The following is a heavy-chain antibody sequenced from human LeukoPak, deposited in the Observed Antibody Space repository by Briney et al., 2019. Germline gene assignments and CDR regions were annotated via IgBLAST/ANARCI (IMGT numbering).Heavy chain of an antibody. CDR1: GYPFSASG. J-gene: IGHJ4*02. V-gene: IGHV1-18*01. CDR2: VDANDGDT. CDR3: ARGGADNNLLDF. D-gene: IGHD1-26*01. Sequence: ASVKVSYKTSGYPFSASGLTWMRQSPGQRLEWMGWVDANDGDTSYAQNFQGRITMTTDAATRTAYMELRSLRSDDTAVYYCARGGADNNLLDFWGQGTLVTVSS.